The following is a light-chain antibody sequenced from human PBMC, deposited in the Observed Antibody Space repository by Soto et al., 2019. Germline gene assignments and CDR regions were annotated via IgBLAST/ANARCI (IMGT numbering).Light chain of an antibody. CDR2: RNT. CDR1: SSNIGAGYD. J-gene: IGLJ1*01. V-gene: IGLV1-40*01. CDR3: QSCDSSLSGSGV. Sequence: QSALTQPPSVSGAPGQRATISCTGSSSNIGAGYDVHWYRQLPGTAPKLLIYRNTNRPSGVPDRFSGSKSGTSASLAITGLQAEDEADYYCQSCDSSLSGSGVFGTGTKVTVL.